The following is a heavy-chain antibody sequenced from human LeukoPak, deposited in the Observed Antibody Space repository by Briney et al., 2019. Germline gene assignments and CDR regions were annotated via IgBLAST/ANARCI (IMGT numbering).Heavy chain of an antibody. CDR1: GYTFTSYA. J-gene: IGHJ1*01. V-gene: IGHV1-3*01. CDR2: INAGNGNT. D-gene: IGHD3-22*01. CDR3: ARDGKLKDYYDSSGYPRGYFQH. Sequence: ASVKVSCKASGYTFTSYAMHWVRQAPGQRLEWMGWINAGNGNTKYSQKFQGRVTITRDTSASTAYMELSSLRSEDTAVYYCARDGKLKDYYDSSGYPRGYFQHWGQGTLVTVSS.